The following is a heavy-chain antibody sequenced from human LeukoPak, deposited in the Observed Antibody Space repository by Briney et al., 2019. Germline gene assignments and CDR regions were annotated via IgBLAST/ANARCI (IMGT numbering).Heavy chain of an antibody. CDR2: IKSRSDGGTT. D-gene: IGHD6-19*01. Sequence: GGSLRLSCAASGFTFSNAWMTWVCQAPGKGLEWVGRIKSRSDGGTTDYAAPVRGRFTISRDDSQNTLFLQMNSLKTEDTAVYYCTTVTGNIAVAGTGDYWGQGSLVTVSS. J-gene: IGHJ4*02. CDR3: TTVTGNIAVAGTGDY. CDR1: GFTFSNAW. V-gene: IGHV3-15*01.